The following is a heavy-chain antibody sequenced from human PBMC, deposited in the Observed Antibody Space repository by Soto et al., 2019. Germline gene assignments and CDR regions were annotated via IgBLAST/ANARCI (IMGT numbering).Heavy chain of an antibody. Sequence: SETLSLTCTVSGDSISSSGYYWAWIRQPPGKGLEWIGNIDYSGSTYYNPSLKSRVTMSADTSRNQFSLKVRSVAAADAAVYYCARGTYAARLSYWGQGSLVTVSS. J-gene: IGHJ4*02. CDR2: IDYSGST. CDR1: GDSISSSGYY. V-gene: IGHV4-39*07. CDR3: ARGTYAARLSY. D-gene: IGHD6-6*01.